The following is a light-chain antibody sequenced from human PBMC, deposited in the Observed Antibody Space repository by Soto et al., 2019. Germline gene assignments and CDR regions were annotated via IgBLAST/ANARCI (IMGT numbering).Light chain of an antibody. J-gene: IGKJ1*01. CDR2: DVS. CDR1: QGISNY. Sequence: DIQMTQSPSSLSASVGDRVTITCRANQGISNYLAWYQQKPGKAPKLLVYDVSTLDSGVPSRFSGSASGTEFTLTISSLESDDFATYYCQQYHRYSTFGQGTKVDIK. V-gene: IGKV1-16*01. CDR3: QQYHRYST.